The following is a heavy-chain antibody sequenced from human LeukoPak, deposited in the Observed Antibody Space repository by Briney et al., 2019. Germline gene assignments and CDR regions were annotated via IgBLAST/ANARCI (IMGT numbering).Heavy chain of an antibody. CDR2: ISGSGGST. CDR3: AKVLSSRNWYEDY. D-gene: IGHD1-1*01. J-gene: IGHJ4*02. Sequence: GGSLRLSCAASGFTFSSYVMSWVRQAPGKGLEWVSGISGSGGSTYYADSVKGRFTISRDNSKNTLLLQMNSLRAEDTAVYYCAKVLSSRNWYEDYWGQGTLVTVSS. CDR1: GFTFSSYV. V-gene: IGHV3-23*01.